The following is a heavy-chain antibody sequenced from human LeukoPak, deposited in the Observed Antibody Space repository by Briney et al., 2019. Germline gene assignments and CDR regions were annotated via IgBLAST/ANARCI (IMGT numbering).Heavy chain of an antibody. CDR1: GGSISSHY. V-gene: IGHV4-59*11. D-gene: IGHD3-3*01. CDR2: IYYSGST. J-gene: IGHJ5*02. Sequence: SETLSLTCTVSGGSISSHYWSWIRQPPGKGLEWIGYIYYSGSTNYNPSLKSRVTISVDTSKNQFSLKLSSVTAADTAVYYCARVRYDFWSGYYRYNWFDPWGQGTLVTVPS. CDR3: ARVRYDFWSGYYRYNWFDP.